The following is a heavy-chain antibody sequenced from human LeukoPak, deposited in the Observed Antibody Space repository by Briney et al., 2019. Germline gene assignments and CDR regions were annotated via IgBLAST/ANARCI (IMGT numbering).Heavy chain of an antibody. Sequence: SETLSLTCTVSGGSISSYYWSWIRQPPGKGLEWIGSIYYSGSTYYNPSLKSRVTISVDTSKNQFSLKLSSVTAADTAVYYCARRGGSSGDYWGQGTLVTVSS. D-gene: IGHD1-26*01. J-gene: IGHJ4*02. CDR3: ARRGGSSGDY. CDR1: GGSISSYY. V-gene: IGHV4-59*05. CDR2: IYYSGST.